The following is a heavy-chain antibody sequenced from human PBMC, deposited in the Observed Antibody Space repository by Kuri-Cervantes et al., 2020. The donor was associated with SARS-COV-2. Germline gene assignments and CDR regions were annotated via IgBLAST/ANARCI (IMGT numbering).Heavy chain of an antibody. D-gene: IGHD2-15*01. V-gene: IGHV1-69*06. CDR2: IIPIFGTA. J-gene: IGHJ6*02. CDR3: ARKIGGGYCSGGSCWGMDA. CDR1: GGTFSSYA. Sequence: SVKVSCKASGGTFSSYAISWVRQAPGQGLEWMGGIIPIFGTANYAQKFQGRVTITADKSTSTAYMELSSRRSEDTAVYYCARKIGGGYCSGGSCWGMDAWGQGTTVTVSS.